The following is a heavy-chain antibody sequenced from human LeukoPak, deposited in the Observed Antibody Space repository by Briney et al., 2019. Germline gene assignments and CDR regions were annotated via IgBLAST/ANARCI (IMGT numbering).Heavy chain of an antibody. V-gene: IGHV3-30-3*01. Sequence: GGSLRLSCAASGFNFSSYAMHWVRQAPGKGLEWVAVISYDGSNKYYADSVKGRFTISRDNSKNTLYLQMNSLRAEDTAVYYCARERTGHDAFDIWGQGTMVTVSS. CDR2: ISYDGSNK. CDR3: ARERTGHDAFDI. CDR1: GFNFSSYA. D-gene: IGHD1-1*01. J-gene: IGHJ3*02.